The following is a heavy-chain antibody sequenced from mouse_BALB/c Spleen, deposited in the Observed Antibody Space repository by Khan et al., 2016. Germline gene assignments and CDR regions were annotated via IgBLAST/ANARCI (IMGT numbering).Heavy chain of an antibody. CDR1: GDSITSGY. V-gene: IGHV3-8*02. J-gene: IGHJ2*01. CDR3: STYDGYVFDY. D-gene: IGHD2-3*01. Sequence: EVELVESGPSLVKPSQTLSLTCSVTGDSITSGYWNWIRKFPGNNFEYMGYISYSGTTYYNPSLKSRISITRDTSKNQFYLQLYSVTAEDTATYYCSTYDGYVFDYWGQGTTLTVSS. CDR2: ISYSGTT.